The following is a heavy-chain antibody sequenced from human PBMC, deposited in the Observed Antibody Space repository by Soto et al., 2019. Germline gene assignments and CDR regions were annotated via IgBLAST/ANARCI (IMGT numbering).Heavy chain of an antibody. CDR1: GFTFSSYG. D-gene: IGHD4-17*01. CDR2: IWYDGSNK. Sequence: GGSLRLSCAASGFTFSSYGMHWVRQAPGKGLEWVAVIWYDGSNKYYADSVKGRFTISRDNSKNTLYLQMNSLRAEDTAVYYCARDPGKGTTVTPSDYYYGMDVWGQGTTVTVSS. CDR3: ARDPGKGTTVTPSDYYYGMDV. V-gene: IGHV3-33*01. J-gene: IGHJ6*02.